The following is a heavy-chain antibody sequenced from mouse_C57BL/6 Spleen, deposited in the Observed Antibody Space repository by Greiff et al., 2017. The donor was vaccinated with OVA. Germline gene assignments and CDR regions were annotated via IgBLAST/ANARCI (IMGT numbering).Heavy chain of an antibody. D-gene: IGHD1-1*01. V-gene: IGHV5-9-1*02. CDR2: ISSGGDYI. Sequence: EVKLVESGEGLVKPGGSLKLSCAASGFTFSSYAMSWVRQTPEKRLEWVAYISSGGDYIYYADTVTGRFTISRDNARNTLYLQMSSLKSEDTAMYYCTRDPNYYGSSYGFDYWGQGTTLTVSS. CDR1: GFTFSSYA. CDR3: TRDPNYYGSSYGFDY. J-gene: IGHJ2*01.